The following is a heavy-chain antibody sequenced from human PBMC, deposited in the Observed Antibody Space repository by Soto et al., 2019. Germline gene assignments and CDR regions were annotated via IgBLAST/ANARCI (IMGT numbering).Heavy chain of an antibody. D-gene: IGHD3-3*01. CDR2: IVVGSGNT. J-gene: IGHJ6*02. CDR1: GFTFTRST. V-gene: IGHV1-58*01. Sequence: SVKVSCKASGFTFTRSTVPWVRQARGQSLEWIGWIVVGSGNTNYAQKFQERVTITRDMSTSTAYMELSSLRSEDTAVYYCEAEVLERFLEWLPTNTARYYYYYGMDVWGQGTTVTVSS. CDR3: EAEVLERFLEWLPTNTARYYYYYGMDV.